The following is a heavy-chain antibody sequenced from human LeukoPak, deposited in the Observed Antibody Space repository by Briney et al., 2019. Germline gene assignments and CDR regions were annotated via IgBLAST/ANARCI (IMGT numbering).Heavy chain of an antibody. D-gene: IGHD1-1*01. CDR1: GFSFSDYY. CDR2: ISSSGSNI. V-gene: IGHV3-11*04. Sequence: RTGVSLRLSFAASGFSFSDYYMSWIRHAPGKGLEWISYISSSGSNIYADSVKGRFAICRDNAKNSLYLQMNSLRAEATAVYYCASAYAGGYMDVWGKGTTVTLSS. CDR3: ASAYAGGYMDV. J-gene: IGHJ6*03.